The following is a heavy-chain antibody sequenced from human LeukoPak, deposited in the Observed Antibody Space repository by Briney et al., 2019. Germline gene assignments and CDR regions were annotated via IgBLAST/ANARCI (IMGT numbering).Heavy chain of an antibody. D-gene: IGHD1-26*01. J-gene: IGHJ4*02. Sequence: ASVKVSCKTSGCTFTGYYMHWVRQAPGQGLEWMGWINPNSGGTNYAQKFQGRVTMTRDTSISTAYMELSRLTSDDTAVYYRARLSGNYYAGLDYWGQGTLVTVSS. CDR2: INPNSGGT. CDR3: ARLSGNYYAGLDY. CDR1: GCTFTGYY. V-gene: IGHV1-2*02.